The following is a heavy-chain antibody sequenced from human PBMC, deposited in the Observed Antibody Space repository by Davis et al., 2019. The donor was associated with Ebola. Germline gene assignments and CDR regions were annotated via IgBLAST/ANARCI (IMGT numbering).Heavy chain of an antibody. CDR1: GFTFSSYG. D-gene: IGHD1-26*01. CDR3: AKIGGSSAQFDY. CDR2: ISYDGSNK. V-gene: IGHV3-30*18. Sequence: GGSLRLSCAASGFTFSSYGMHWVRQAPGKGLEWVAVISYDGSNKYYADSVKGRFTISRDNSKNTLYLQMNSLRAEDTAVYYCAKIGGSSAQFDYWGQGTLVTVSS. J-gene: IGHJ4*02.